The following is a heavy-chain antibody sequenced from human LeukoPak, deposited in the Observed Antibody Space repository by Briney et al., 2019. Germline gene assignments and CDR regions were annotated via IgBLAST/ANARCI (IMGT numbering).Heavy chain of an antibody. V-gene: IGHV1-46*01. CDR3: ARDGRVHYYYYMDV. CDR1: GYTFTSYY. Sequence: ASLKVSCTASGYTFTSYYMHWVRQAPGQGLEWMGIINPSGGSTSYAQKFKGRVTMTRDMSTSTVYMELSSLRSEDTAVYYCARDGRVHYYYYMDVWGKGTTVTVSS. CDR2: INPSGGST. J-gene: IGHJ6*03. D-gene: IGHD3/OR15-3a*01.